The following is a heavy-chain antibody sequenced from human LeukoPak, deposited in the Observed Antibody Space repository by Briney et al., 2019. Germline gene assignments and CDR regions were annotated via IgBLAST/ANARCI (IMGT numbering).Heavy chain of an antibody. CDR3: ARPSFSTSSGNPSDY. D-gene: IGHD3-10*01. V-gene: IGHV3-72*01. CDR1: GFTFSDHY. CDR2: TRNKANSYTT. Sequence: GGSLRLSCAASGFTFSDHYMDWVRQAPGKGLEWVGRTRNKANSYTTEYAASVKGRFTISKDDSKHSLYLQMNSLKTEDTAVYYCARPSFSTSSGNPSDYWGQGTLVTVSS. J-gene: IGHJ4*02.